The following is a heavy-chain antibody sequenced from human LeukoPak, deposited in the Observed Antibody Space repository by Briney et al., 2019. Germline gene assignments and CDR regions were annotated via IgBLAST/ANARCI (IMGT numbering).Heavy chain of an antibody. CDR3: AREGNYYDSSGSYDY. CDR2: INANSGTT. D-gene: IGHD3-22*01. CDR1: GFAFSFYA. Sequence: GGSLRLSCAASGFAFSFYAMSWLRQPPGKGLEWVSTINANSGTTSYAASVRGRFTISRDNSKNTLYLQMSSLRAEDTAVYYCAREGNYYDSSGSYDYWGQGTLVTVSS. J-gene: IGHJ4*02. V-gene: IGHV3-23*01.